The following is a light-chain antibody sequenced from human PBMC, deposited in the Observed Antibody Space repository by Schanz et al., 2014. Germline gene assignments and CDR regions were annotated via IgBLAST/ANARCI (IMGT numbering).Light chain of an antibody. V-gene: IGLV2-14*03. CDR1: SSDVGGYNY. Sequence: QSALTQPASVSGSPGQSITISCTGTSSDVGGYNYVSWYQQHPGKAPKLMIYDVTNRPSGVSERFSGSKSGNTASLTISGLQAEDEADYYCSSYTSSSTSWVFGGGTKLTVL. CDR2: DVT. J-gene: IGLJ3*02. CDR3: SSYTSSSTSWV.